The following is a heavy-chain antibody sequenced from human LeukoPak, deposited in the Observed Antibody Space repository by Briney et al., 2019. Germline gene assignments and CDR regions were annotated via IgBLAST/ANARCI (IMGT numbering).Heavy chain of an antibody. CDR3: AKSIALLTTVTTHDYFDY. CDR1: GFTFSSYS. CDR2: ISSSSYI. V-gene: IGHV3-21*04. J-gene: IGHJ4*02. D-gene: IGHD4-17*01. Sequence: GGSLRLSCAASGFTFSSYSMNWVRQAPGKGLEWVSSISSSSYIYYADSVKGRFTISRDNAKNSLYLQMNSLRAEDTAVYYCAKSIALLTTVTTHDYFDYWGQGTPVTVSS.